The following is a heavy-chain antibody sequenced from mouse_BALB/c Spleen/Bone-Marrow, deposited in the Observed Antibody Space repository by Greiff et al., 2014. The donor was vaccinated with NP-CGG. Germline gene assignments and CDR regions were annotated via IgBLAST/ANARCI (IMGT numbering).Heavy chain of an antibody. J-gene: IGHJ1*01. CDR2: IDPSDSYT. V-gene: IGHV1-69*02. D-gene: IGHD2-4*01. CDR3: ARSRGYYDYWYFDV. CDR1: GYTFTSYW. Sequence: VQLQESGAELVKPGASVKLSCKASGYTFTSYWMHWVKQRPGQGPEWIGEIDPSDSYTNYNQKFKGKATLTADKSSSTAYMQLSSLTSEDSAVYYCARSRGYYDYWYFDVWGAGTTVTVSS.